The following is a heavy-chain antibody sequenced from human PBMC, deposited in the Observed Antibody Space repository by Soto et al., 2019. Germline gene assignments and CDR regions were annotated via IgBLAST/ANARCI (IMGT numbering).Heavy chain of an antibody. V-gene: IGHV3-23*01. CDR1: GFTCSSYA. D-gene: IGHD1-1*01. J-gene: IGHJ3*02. CDR2: ISGSGGST. Sequence: WGSLRLSGAASGFTCSSYAMSWVRQAPGKGLEWVSAISGSGGSTYYADSVKCRFTISRDNSKNTLYLQMNSLRAEDTAVYYCAKVKDRDWNAIDAFDIWGQGTMVTVSS. CDR3: AKVKDRDWNAIDAFDI.